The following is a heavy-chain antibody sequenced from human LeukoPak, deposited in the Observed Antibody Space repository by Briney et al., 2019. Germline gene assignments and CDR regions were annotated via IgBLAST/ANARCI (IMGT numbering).Heavy chain of an antibody. CDR2: IDHLGRT. V-gene: IGHV4-34*01. CDR1: DESLRGYN. CDR3: ARPQHCSATTCSGPLRY. Sequence: SETLSLTCAVYDESLRGYNWNWIRQPPRKGLEGIGEIDHLGRTNYNPSLKSRAGISIDTSKNQLSLKMASVSAADMAVYFCARPQHCSATTCSGPLRYWGQGNLVLVSS. J-gene: IGHJ4*03. D-gene: IGHD2-2*01.